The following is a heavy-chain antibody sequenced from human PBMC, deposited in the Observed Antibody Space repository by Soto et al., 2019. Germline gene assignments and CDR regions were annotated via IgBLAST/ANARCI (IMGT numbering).Heavy chain of an antibody. V-gene: IGHV1-69*08. D-gene: IGHD2-15*01. CDR1: GGTFSSYT. CDR2: IIPILGIA. J-gene: IGHJ3*02. CDR3: AREGYCSGGSCYREWRAFDI. Sequence: QVQLVQSGAEVKKPGSSVKVSCKASGGTFSSYTISWVRQAPGQGLEWMGRIIPILGIANYAQKFQGRVTITADKSTSTAYMELSRLRSEGTAVYYCAREGYCSGGSCYREWRAFDIWGQGTMVTVSS.